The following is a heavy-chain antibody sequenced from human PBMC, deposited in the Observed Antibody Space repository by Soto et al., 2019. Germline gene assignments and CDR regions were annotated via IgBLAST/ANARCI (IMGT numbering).Heavy chain of an antibody. Sequence: QVQLQESGPGLVKPSQTLTLTCTVSGDSISTSGYYWSWIRQLPGKGLEWIGYIYYRGSTYYNPSLKSRVSMSEDTSKNHFSLKLRSVTAADTAVYYCARQLGLCINGICPENWFDPWGQGTLVTVSS. CDR3: ARQLGLCINGICPENWFDP. J-gene: IGHJ5*02. D-gene: IGHD2-8*01. CDR2: IYYRGST. CDR1: GDSISTSGYY. V-gene: IGHV4-31*03.